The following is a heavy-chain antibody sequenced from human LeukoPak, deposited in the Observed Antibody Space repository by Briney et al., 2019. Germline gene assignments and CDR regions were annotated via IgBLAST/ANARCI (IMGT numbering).Heavy chain of an antibody. D-gene: IGHD6-13*01. CDR2: IYYSGST. Sequence: PSETLSLTCTVSGGSISSGGYYWSWIRQHPGKGLEWIGYIYYSGSTNYNPSLKSRVTISVDKSKNQFSLKLSSVTAADTAVYYCAREGIAAAGSDYWGQGTLVTVSS. CDR3: AREGIAAAGSDY. V-gene: IGHV4-31*03. CDR1: GGSISSGGYY. J-gene: IGHJ4*02.